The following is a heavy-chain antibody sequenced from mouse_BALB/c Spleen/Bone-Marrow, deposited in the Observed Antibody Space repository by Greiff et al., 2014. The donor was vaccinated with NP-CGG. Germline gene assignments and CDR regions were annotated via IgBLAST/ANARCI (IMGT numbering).Heavy chain of an antibody. D-gene: IGHD4-1*01. J-gene: IGHJ4*01. CDR1: GYAFTNYL. CDR2: INPGSGGT. V-gene: IGHV1-54*01. CDR3: ARCLTGTSAMDY. Sequence: QVTLKESGAELVRPGTSVKVSCKASGYAFTNYLIEWVKQRPGQGLEWIGVINPGSGGTNYNEKFKAKATLTADKSSSTAYMQLSSLTSDDSAVYFCARCLTGTSAMDYWGQGTSVTVSS.